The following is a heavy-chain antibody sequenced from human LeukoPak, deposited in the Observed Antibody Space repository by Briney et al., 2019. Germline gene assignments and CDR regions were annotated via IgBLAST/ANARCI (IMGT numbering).Heavy chain of an antibody. CDR1: GFTFSSYG. V-gene: IGHV3-33*01. CDR2: IWYDGSNK. D-gene: IGHD4-17*01. Sequence: TGGSLRLSCAASGFTFSSYGMHWVRQAPGKGLEGVAVIWYDGSNKYYADSVNGRFTISRDNSKNTLYLQMNSLRAEDTAVYYCARDEFTVTTGVDYWGQGTLVTVSS. CDR3: ARDEFTVTTGVDY. J-gene: IGHJ4*02.